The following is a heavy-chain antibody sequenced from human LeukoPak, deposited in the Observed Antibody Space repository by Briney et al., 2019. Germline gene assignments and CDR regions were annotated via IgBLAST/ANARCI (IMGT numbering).Heavy chain of an antibody. CDR3: ARSYGDSGNHFYYMDV. D-gene: IGHD4-17*01. CDR1: GYTFTGYY. CDR2: INPNSGST. V-gene: IGHV1-2*06. Sequence: ASVKVSCKASGYTFTGYYIHWVRQAPGQGLEWMGRINPNSGSTNCAQKFQGRVTMTRDTSISTAYMEVSRLRSDDTAMYYCARSYGDSGNHFYYMDVWGKGTTVTVSS. J-gene: IGHJ6*03.